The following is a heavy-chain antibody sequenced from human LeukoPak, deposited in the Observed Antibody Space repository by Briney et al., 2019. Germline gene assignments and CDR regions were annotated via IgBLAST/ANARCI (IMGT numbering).Heavy chain of an antibody. CDR3: ARHGWDY. J-gene: IGHJ4*02. Sequence: GGSLRLSCAASGFTFSSYAMHWVRQAPGKGLEYVSAISSNGGSTYYANSVKGRFTISRDNSKNTLYLQMGSLRAEDIAVYYCARHGWDYWGQGTLVTVSS. D-gene: IGHD6-19*01. CDR1: GFTFSSYA. CDR2: ISSNGGST. V-gene: IGHV3-64*01.